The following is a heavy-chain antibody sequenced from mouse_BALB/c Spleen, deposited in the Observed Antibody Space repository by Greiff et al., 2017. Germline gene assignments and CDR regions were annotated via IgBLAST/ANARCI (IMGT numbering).Heavy chain of an antibody. CDR3: AILRLPY. CDR1: GYTFTSYW. CDR2: IAPGSGST. D-gene: IGHD1-2*01. J-gene: IGHJ2*01. V-gene: IGHV1S41*01. Sequence: DLVKPGASVKLSFKASGYTFTSYWINWIKQRPGQGLEWIGRIAPGSGSTYYNEMFKGKATLTVDTSSSTAYIQLSSLSSEDSAVYFCAILRLPYWGQGTTLTVSS.